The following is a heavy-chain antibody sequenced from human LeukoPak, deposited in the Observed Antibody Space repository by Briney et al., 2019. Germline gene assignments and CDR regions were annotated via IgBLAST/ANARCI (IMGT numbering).Heavy chain of an antibody. V-gene: IGHV4-4*07. Sequence: SETPSLTCTVSGGSISSYYWSWIRQPAGKGLEWIGRIYTSGSTNYNPSLKSRVTMSVDTSKNQFSLKLSSVTAADTAVYYCARGIRYSSGWDYYYFDYWGQGTLVTVSS. J-gene: IGHJ4*02. CDR2: IYTSGST. CDR1: GGSISSYY. CDR3: ARGIRYSSGWDYYYFDY. D-gene: IGHD6-19*01.